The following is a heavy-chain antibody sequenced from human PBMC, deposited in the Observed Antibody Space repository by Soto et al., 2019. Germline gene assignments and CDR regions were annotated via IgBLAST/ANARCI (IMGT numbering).Heavy chain of an antibody. CDR1: RFTFSSYA. D-gene: IGHD3-3*01. CDR3: AKSIGPSQRFLEWLPEPPEYYYGMDV. Sequence: PRGSLRLSCAASRFTFSSYAMSWVRQAPGKGLEWVSAIIGSGGSTYYADSVKGRFTISRDNSKNTLYLQMNSLRAEDTAVYYCAKSIGPSQRFLEWLPEPPEYYYGMDVWGQGTTVTVSS. V-gene: IGHV3-23*01. CDR2: IIGSGGST. J-gene: IGHJ6*02.